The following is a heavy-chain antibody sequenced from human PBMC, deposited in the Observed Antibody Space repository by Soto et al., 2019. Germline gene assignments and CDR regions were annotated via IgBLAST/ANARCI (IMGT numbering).Heavy chain of an antibody. CDR3: AVHRATPGVALSNWFGS. V-gene: IGHV4-4*02. CDR1: GASIRSSNW. CDR2: IYHSGTT. Sequence: SETLYLTCAVSGASIRSSNWWSWVRQPPGKGLEWIGEIYHSGTTSYNPSLQSRLSMSLDTSRNQFSLKLTSMTVAGTAVYYCAVHRATPGVALSNWFGSWGQGSLVTVSS. D-gene: IGHD1-26*01. J-gene: IGHJ5*01.